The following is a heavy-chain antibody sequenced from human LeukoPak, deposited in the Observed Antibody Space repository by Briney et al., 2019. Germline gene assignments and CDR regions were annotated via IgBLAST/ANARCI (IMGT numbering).Heavy chain of an antibody. J-gene: IGHJ5*02. V-gene: IGHV1-18*01. D-gene: IGHD3-9*01. Sequence: ASVKVSCKASGYSFTTYSISWGRQAPGQGLEWMGWISAYNGNTNYAQKLQGRVTMTTDTSTSTAYMELRSLRSDDTAVYYCARGGGYDILTGYYRPADLWGQGTLVTVSS. CDR2: ISAYNGNT. CDR3: ARGGGYDILTGYYRPADL. CDR1: GYSFTTYS.